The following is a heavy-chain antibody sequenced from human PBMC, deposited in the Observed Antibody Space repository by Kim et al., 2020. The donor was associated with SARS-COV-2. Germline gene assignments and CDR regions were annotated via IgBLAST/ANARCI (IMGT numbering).Heavy chain of an antibody. Sequence: GGSLRLSCAASRFTVSSNYMSWVRQAPGKGLEWVSVIYSGGSTYYADSVKGRFTISRDNSKNTLYLQMNSLRAEDTAVYYCAREGRGWSLSGLENYWGQGTLVTVSS. CDR2: IYSGGST. V-gene: IGHV3-53*01. D-gene: IGHD3-10*01. CDR1: RFTVSSNY. J-gene: IGHJ4*02. CDR3: AREGRGWSLSGLENY.